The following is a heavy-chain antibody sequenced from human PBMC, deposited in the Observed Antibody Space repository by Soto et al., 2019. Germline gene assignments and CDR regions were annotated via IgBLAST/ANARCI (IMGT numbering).Heavy chain of an antibody. CDR2: TIPILAIT. Sequence: QVQLVQSGAVVKKPGSSMKVSCKTSGATFSTYPITWVRQAPGQGLEWMGRTIPILAITDYAKKFQGRVTITANISTTTAYIELSSLTFEDPAGYYCARGVDGSGSESVFALWGQGTIVTVSS. CDR1: GATFSTYP. V-gene: IGHV1-69*02. D-gene: IGHD3-22*01. J-gene: IGHJ3*01. CDR3: ARGVDGSGSESVFAL.